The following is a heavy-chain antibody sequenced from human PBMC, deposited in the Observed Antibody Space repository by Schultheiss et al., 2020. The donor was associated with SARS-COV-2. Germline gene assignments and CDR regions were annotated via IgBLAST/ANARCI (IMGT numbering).Heavy chain of an antibody. CDR1: GGSISSYY. J-gene: IGHJ4*01. CDR2: IFTSGTT. Sequence: TLSLTCTVSGGSISSYYWSWIRQPAGKGLEWVGRIFTSGTTNYNPSLKSRVTISVDTSRNQFSLKLTSVTAADTAVYYCGYYGSGMPYFQYSGHGSQVTVSS. CDR3: GYYGSGMPYFQY. V-gene: IGHV4-4*07. D-gene: IGHD3-10*01.